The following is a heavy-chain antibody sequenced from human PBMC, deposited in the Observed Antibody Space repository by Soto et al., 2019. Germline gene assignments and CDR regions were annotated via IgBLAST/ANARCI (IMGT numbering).Heavy chain of an antibody. Sequence: EVQLVESGGGLVQPGGSLRLSCAASGFTFSSYEMNWVRQAPGKGLEWVSYISSSGSSIYYADSVKGRFTISRDNAKNSLYLQMNSLRAEDTAVYYCARGGYYYGPSGYYYHTPTFDYWGQGTLVSVSS. CDR2: ISSSGSSI. J-gene: IGHJ4*02. D-gene: IGHD3-22*01. CDR3: ARGGYYYGPSGYYYHTPTFDY. CDR1: GFTFSSYE. V-gene: IGHV3-48*03.